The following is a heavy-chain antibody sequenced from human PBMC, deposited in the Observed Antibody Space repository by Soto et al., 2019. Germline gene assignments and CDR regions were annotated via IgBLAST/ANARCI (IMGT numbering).Heavy chain of an antibody. D-gene: IGHD2-2*01. V-gene: IGHV5-51*01. CDR3: ARHDSRRYCSSTSCPSPFDP. Sequence: PGEALKISCKGSGYSFTSYWIGCVRQMPGKGLEWMGIIYPGDSDTRYSPSFQGQVTISADKSISTAYLQWSSLKASDTAMYYCARHDSRRYCSSTSCPSPFDPWGQGTLVTV. J-gene: IGHJ5*02. CDR2: IYPGDSDT. CDR1: GYSFTSYW.